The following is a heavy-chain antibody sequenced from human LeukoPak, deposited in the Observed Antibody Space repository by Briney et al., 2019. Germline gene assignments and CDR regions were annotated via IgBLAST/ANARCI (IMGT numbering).Heavy chain of an antibody. Sequence: SETLSLTCSVSGGSISSYYWRCMRQPPGKGLEWIGYIYYSGSTNYSPSLKSRVTISVDTSKNQFSLKLSSVTAADTAVYYCARQPLVRGTTYGMDVWGQGTTVTVSS. J-gene: IGHJ6*02. CDR2: IYYSGST. CDR3: ARQPLVRGTTYGMDV. V-gene: IGHV4-59*08. D-gene: IGHD2-2*01. CDR1: GGSISSYY.